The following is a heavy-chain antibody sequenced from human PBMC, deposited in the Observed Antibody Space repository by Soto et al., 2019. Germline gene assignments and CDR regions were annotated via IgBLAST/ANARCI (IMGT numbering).Heavy chain of an antibody. J-gene: IGHJ4*02. Sequence: SETLSLTCTVSGGSISSYYWSWIRQPPGKGLEWIGDIYYSRSTNYNPSLKSRVTISVDRSQNLFSLKLASVTAADTAVYYCVRSEATALDYWGQGTLVTVS. V-gene: IGHV4-59*12. CDR1: GGSISSYY. CDR3: VRSEATALDY. CDR2: IYYSRST.